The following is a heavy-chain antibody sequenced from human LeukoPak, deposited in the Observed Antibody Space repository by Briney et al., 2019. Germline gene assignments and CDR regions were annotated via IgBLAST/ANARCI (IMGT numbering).Heavy chain of an antibody. V-gene: IGHV3-48*04. Sequence: LAGGSLRLSCAASGFTFSSYWMSWVRQAPGKGLEWVSYISSSGSTKYYADSVKGRFTMSRDNAKNSLYLQMNSLRAEDTAVYYCARVFTFRGPLDYWGQGTLVTVSS. D-gene: IGHD3-10*01. CDR3: ARVFTFRGPLDY. CDR1: GFTFSSYW. J-gene: IGHJ4*02. CDR2: ISSSGSTK.